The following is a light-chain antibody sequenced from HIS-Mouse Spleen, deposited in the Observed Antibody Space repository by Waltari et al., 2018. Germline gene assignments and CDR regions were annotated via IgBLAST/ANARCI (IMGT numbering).Light chain of an antibody. J-gene: IGLJ1*01. CDR3: CSYAGSYRV. Sequence: QSALTKPRSVSGSPGQSVTISCTGTSSDVGGYNYVSWYQQHPGKAPKLMIYDVSKRPSGVPDRFSGSKSGNTASLTISGLQAEDEADYYCCSYAGSYRVFGTGTKVTVL. CDR1: SSDVGGYNY. V-gene: IGLV2-11*01. CDR2: DVS.